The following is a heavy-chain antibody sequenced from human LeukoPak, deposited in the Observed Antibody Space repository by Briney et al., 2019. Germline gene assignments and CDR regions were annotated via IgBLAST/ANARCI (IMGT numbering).Heavy chain of an antibody. J-gene: IGHJ5*02. Sequence: PSETLSLTCTVSGGSISSSSYYWGWIRQPPGKGLEWIGSIYYSGSTYYNPSLKSRVTISVDTSKNQFSLKLSSVTAADTAVYYCARVGGKGWFDPWGQGTLVTVSS. D-gene: IGHD3-16*01. V-gene: IGHV4-39*07. CDR1: GGSISSSSYY. CDR3: ARVGGKGWFDP. CDR2: IYYSGST.